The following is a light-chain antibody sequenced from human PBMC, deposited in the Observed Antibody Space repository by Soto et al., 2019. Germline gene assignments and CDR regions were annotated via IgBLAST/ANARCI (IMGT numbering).Light chain of an antibody. CDR2: AAS. Sequence: VQMTQSSSSLSASVGDRVIISCRANQSIANYLNWFQQKPGKAPKLLISAASHLEMGAPSRFSGSGSGTDFVLTLSGLQSEDFATYYCQQYEYLPLTFGGGTKVDIK. V-gene: IGKV1-33*01. CDR1: QSIANY. J-gene: IGKJ4*01. CDR3: QQYEYLPLT.